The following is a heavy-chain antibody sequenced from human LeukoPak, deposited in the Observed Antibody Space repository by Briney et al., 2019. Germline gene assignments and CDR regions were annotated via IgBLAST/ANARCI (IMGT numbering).Heavy chain of an antibody. Sequence: SETLSLTCTVSGGSISSYYWSWIRQPAGKGLEWIGRIYTSGSTNYNPSLKSRVTMSVDTSKNQFSLKLSSVTAADTAVYYCARMATSGPVFYYYYYMDVWGKGATVTVS. J-gene: IGHJ6*03. D-gene: IGHD5-24*01. CDR1: GGSISSYY. CDR3: ARMATSGPVFYYYYYMDV. V-gene: IGHV4-4*07. CDR2: IYTSGST.